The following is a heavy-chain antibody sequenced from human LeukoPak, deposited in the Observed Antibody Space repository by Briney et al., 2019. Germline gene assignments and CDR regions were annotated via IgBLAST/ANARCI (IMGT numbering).Heavy chain of an antibody. CDR2: INPNSGGT. J-gene: IGHJ6*02. Sequence: ASVKVSCKASGYTFTGYYMHWVRQAPGQGLEWMGWINPNSGGTNYAQKLQGRVTMTTDTSTSTAYMELRSLRSDDTAVYYCARDLPYDFWSGYYTPNYYYYGMDVWGQGTTVTVSS. CDR1: GYTFTGYY. CDR3: ARDLPYDFWSGYYTPNYYYYGMDV. V-gene: IGHV1-2*02. D-gene: IGHD3-3*01.